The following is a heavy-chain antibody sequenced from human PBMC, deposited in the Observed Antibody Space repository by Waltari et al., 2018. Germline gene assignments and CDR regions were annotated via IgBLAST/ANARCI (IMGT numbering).Heavy chain of an antibody. Sequence: QVQLQQWGAGLLKPSETLSRTCAVYGGSFSGYYWSWIRQSPGKGLEWIGEINHSGRTNYNRSLKSGVTISVDTPKNQVSLKRGSVTAADTAGYDGARGVPGGGLFDYWGQGTLVTVSS. D-gene: IGHD3-10*01. V-gene: IGHV4-34*01. CDR2: INHSGRT. J-gene: IGHJ4*02. CDR1: GGSFSGYY. CDR3: ARGVPGGGLFDY.